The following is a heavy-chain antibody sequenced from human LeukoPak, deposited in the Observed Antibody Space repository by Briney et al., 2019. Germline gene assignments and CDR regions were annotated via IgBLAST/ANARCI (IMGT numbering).Heavy chain of an antibody. CDR2: ISSSSSTI. CDR3: ARALSVYYYDSSGYCDY. Sequence: GGSLRLSCAASGFTFSSYSMNWVRQAPGKGLQWGSYISSSSSTIYYADSVKGRFTISRDDAKNSLYLKMNSLRAEDTAVYYCARALSVYYYDSSGYCDYWGQGTLVTVSS. D-gene: IGHD3-22*01. J-gene: IGHJ4*02. CDR1: GFTFSSYS. V-gene: IGHV3-48*01.